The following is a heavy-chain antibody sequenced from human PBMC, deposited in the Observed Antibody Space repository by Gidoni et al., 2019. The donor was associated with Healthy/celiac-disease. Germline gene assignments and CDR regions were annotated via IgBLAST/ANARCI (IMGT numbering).Heavy chain of an antibody. Sequence: QVQLQQWGAGLLKPSEPLSLTCAVSGGSFSGYYWSWIRQPPGKGLEWIGEINHSGSTNYNPSLKSRVTISVDTSKNQFSLKLSSVTAADTAVYYCARGGGYCSSTSFCGYYYYMDVWGKGTTVTVSS. D-gene: IGHD2-2*01. V-gene: IGHV4-34*01. CDR3: ARGGGYCSSTSFCGYYYYMDV. J-gene: IGHJ6*03. CDR2: INHSGST. CDR1: GGSFSGYY.